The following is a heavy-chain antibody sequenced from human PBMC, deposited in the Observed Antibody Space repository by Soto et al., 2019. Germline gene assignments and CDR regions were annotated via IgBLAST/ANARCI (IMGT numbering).Heavy chain of an antibody. J-gene: IGHJ5*02. CDR1: GGAISSYY. CDR3: ARGQRFSDWFDP. CDR2: IYSSGST. V-gene: IGHV4-4*07. D-gene: IGHD3-3*01. Sequence: SETLSLTCTVSGGAISSYYWTWIRQPAGKGLEWIGRIYSSGSTKYNPSLQSRVTMSLDTSKNQFSLRLTSVTAADTAVYYCARGQRFSDWFDPWGQGTLVTVSS.